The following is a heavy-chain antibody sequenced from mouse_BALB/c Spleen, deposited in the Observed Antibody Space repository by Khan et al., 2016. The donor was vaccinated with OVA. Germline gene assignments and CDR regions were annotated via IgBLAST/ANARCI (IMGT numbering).Heavy chain of an antibody. V-gene: IGHV5-15*02. Sequence: VESGGGLVQPGGSRKLSCAASGFTFSDYGMAWVRQAPGKGPEWVAFISNLAYSIYYADTVTGRFTISRENAKNTLYLDMSTLRSEDTAMYYCARSWAMDYWGQGTSVTVSS. CDR3: ARSWAMDY. CDR1: GFTFSDYG. CDR2: ISNLAYSI. J-gene: IGHJ4*01.